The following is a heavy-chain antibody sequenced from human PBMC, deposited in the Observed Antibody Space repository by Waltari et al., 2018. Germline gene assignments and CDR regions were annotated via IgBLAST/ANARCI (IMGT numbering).Heavy chain of an antibody. V-gene: IGHV4-61*09. J-gene: IGHJ3*02. CDR3: ARGAVDYGDSNNAFDI. CDR1: GGSIRRGRYY. D-gene: IGHD4-17*01. CDR2: IYTSGST. Sequence: QVQLQESGPGLVTPSQTLSLTCTVSGGSIRRGRYYWSWSRQPAGKGLEWIGYIYTSGSTNYNPSPKSRVTISVDTSKNQFSLKLSFVTASDTAVYYCARGAVDYGDSNNAFDIWGQGTMVTVSS.